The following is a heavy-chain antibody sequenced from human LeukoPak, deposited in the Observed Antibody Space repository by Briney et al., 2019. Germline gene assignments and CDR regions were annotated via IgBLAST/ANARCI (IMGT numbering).Heavy chain of an antibody. CDR1: GYAFISYG. CDR2: ISAYDGNT. V-gene: IGHV1-18*01. J-gene: IGHJ4*02. CDR3: ARDSSEILPLGY. Sequence: ASVTVSCKASGYAFISYGFSWVRQAPGQGLEWMGWISAYDGNTKSIDKLQGRVTLTTDTSTNTAYLELRGLRSDDTAVYYCARDSSEILPLGYWGQGTLVTVSS.